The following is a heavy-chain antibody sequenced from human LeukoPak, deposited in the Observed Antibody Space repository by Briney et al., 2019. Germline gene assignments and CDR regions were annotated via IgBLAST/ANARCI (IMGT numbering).Heavy chain of an antibody. Sequence: NPGGSLRLSCAASGFTFSDYYMSWIRQAPGKGLEWVSYISSSGSTIYYADSVKGRFTISRDNAKNSLYLQMNSLRAEDTAVYYCARIRPFGVVIKGPFDPWGQGTLVTVSS. V-gene: IGHV3-11*04. D-gene: IGHD3-3*01. CDR1: GFTFSDYY. CDR3: ARIRPFGVVIKGPFDP. CDR2: ISSSGSTI. J-gene: IGHJ5*02.